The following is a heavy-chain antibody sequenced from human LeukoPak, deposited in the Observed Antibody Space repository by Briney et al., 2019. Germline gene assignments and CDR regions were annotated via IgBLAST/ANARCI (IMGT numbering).Heavy chain of an antibody. J-gene: IGHJ5*02. CDR1: GYTFTSYG. D-gene: IGHD3-9*01. V-gene: IGHV1-8*03. CDR2: VNPNSGNR. CDR3: ARGTISGSRSFDP. Sequence: ASVKVSCKASGYTFTSYGISWVRQAPGQGLEWMGWVNPNSGNRGYAQKFQGRLTITRNTSISTAYLDLSSLRSDDTAVYYCARGTISGSRSFDPWGQGTLVTVSS.